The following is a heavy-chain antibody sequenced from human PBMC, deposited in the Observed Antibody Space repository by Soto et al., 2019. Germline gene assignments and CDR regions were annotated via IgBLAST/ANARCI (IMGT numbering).Heavy chain of an antibody. CDR1: GFNFDDNT. J-gene: IGHJ6*02. Sequence: EVQLVESGGVVVQPGGSLRLSCAASGFNFDDNTMHWVRQAPGKGLEWVSLISWADGRTYYADSVKGRFTISRDGSKNSLHLQMNSLRTEDTALYYCAKGIGVYFYYYGMDVWGQGTTVTVSS. V-gene: IGHV3-43*01. CDR3: AKGIGVYFYYYGMDV. CDR2: ISWADGRT.